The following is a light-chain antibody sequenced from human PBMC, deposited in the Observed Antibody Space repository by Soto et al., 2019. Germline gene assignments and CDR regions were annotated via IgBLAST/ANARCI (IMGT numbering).Light chain of an antibody. CDR3: NSHTSTSTLGV. Sequence: QSVLTQPASVSGSPGQSITISCTGTSSDIGGYNFVSWYQQHPGKAPKLIIYEVSHRPSGVSNRFSGSKSGNTASLTISGLQAEDEAEYYCNSHTSTSTLGVFGGGTKLTVL. CDR1: SSDIGGYNF. CDR2: EVS. J-gene: IGLJ3*02. V-gene: IGLV2-14*01.